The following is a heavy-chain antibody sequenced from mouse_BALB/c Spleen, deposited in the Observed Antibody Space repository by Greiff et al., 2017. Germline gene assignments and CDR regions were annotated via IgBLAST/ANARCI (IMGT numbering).Heavy chain of an antibody. CDR3: AREVTGYAMDY. Sequence: EVQLQQPGAELVKPGASVKLSCKASGYTFTDYNMDWVKQSHGKSLEWIGDINPNNGGTIYNQKFKGKATLTVDKSSSTAYMELRSLTSEDTAVYYCAREVTGYAMDYWGQGTSVTVSS. CDR1: GYTFTDYN. D-gene: IGHD2-1*01. V-gene: IGHV1-18*01. CDR2: INPNNGGT. J-gene: IGHJ4*01.